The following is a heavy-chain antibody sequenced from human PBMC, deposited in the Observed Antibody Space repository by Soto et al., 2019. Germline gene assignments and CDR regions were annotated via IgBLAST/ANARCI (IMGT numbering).Heavy chain of an antibody. D-gene: IGHD3-22*01. CDR2: IYSGGST. CDR1: RLTVVSNY. J-gene: IGHJ4*02. Sequence: SLRLACAVYRLTVVSNYISWVRQDQGKGLEWVSGIYSGGSTYYADSVKGRFTISRDNSKNTLYLQMNSLRAEDTAVYYCARGAPEDSGGYYLFDYWGQGTLDTVSS. V-gene: IGHV3-53*01. CDR3: ARGAPEDSGGYYLFDY.